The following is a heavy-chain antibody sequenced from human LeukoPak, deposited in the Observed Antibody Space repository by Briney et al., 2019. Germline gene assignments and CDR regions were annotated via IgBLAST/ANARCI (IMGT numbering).Heavy chain of an antibody. V-gene: IGHV2-70*11. J-gene: IGHJ5*02. CDR1: GFSLSTSGMC. D-gene: IGHD6-13*01. Sequence: SGPALVKPTQTLTLTCTFSGFSLSTSGMCVSWIRQPPGKALEWLARIDWDDDKYYSTSLKTRLTISKDTSKNQVVLTMTNMDPVDTATYYRARGIAAAGIRGWFDPWGQGTLVTVSS. CDR2: IDWDDDK. CDR3: ARGIAAAGIRGWFDP.